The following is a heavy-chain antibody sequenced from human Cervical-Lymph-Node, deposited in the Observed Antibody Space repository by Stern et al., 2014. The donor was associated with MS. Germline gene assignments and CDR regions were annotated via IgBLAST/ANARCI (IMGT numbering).Heavy chain of an antibody. Sequence: VQLVQSGAELKKPGASVKVSCKTSGYTFSNHAMNWVRQAPGQGLEWMGWINTNTGNPTYAQGFTGRFVFSLDTSVSTAYLQISNLKADDTAVYYCARYAPPVITDFDYWGQGTLVIVSS. CDR1: GYTFSNHA. CDR2: INTNTGNP. D-gene: IGHD3-22*01. J-gene: IGHJ4*02. V-gene: IGHV7-4-1*02. CDR3: ARYAPPVITDFDY.